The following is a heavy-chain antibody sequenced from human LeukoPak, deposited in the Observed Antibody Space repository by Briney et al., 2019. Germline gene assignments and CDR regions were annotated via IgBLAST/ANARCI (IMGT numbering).Heavy chain of an antibody. J-gene: IGHJ6*02. V-gene: IGHV1-69*13. CDR2: IIPIFGTA. CDR3: ARDWKVLLWFGEFQKDYYGMDF. Sequence: SVKVSCKASGGTFSSYAISWVRQAPGQGLEWMGGIIPIFGTANYAQKFQGRVTITADESTSTAYMELSSLRSEDTAVYYCARDWKVLLWFGEFQKDYYGMDFWGQGTTVTVSS. D-gene: IGHD3-10*01. CDR1: GGTFSSYA.